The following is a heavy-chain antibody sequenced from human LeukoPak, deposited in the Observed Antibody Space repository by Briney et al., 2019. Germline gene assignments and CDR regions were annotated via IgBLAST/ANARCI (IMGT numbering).Heavy chain of an antibody. CDR2: ISSSSAYI. Sequence: GGSLRLSCAASGFTFANYAISWVRQAPGKGPEWVSSISSSSAYIYYADSVKGRFTISRDNAKTSLFLQMNSLRDEDTAVYYCATSSIALAGTVDYWGQGTLVTVSS. D-gene: IGHD6-19*01. CDR1: GFTFANYA. J-gene: IGHJ4*02. V-gene: IGHV3-21*01. CDR3: ATSSIALAGTVDY.